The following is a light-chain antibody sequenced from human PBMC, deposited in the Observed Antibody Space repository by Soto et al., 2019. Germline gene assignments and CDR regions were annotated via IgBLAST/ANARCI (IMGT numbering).Light chain of an antibody. Sequence: EIVMTQSPATLSVSPGERATLSCRASQSVSSNLAWYQQKPGQAPRLLIYGASSRATGIPARFSGSGSGTDFTLTISSLEPEDFALYYCQQRSNWPITFGQGTQLEIK. CDR3: QQRSNWPIT. CDR1: QSVSSN. V-gene: IGKV3-11*01. J-gene: IGKJ5*01. CDR2: GAS.